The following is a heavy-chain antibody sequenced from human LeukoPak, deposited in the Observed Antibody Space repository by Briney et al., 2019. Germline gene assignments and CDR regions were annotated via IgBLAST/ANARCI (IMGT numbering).Heavy chain of an antibody. Sequence: GGSLRLSCAASGFTFSSYAMSWVRQAPGKGLEWVSSISSSSSYIYYADSVKGRFTISRDNAKNSLYLQMNSLRAEDTAVYYCARLGGYCSGGSCYVIDYWGQGTLVTVSS. D-gene: IGHD2-15*01. V-gene: IGHV3-21*01. J-gene: IGHJ4*02. CDR1: GFTFSSYA. CDR2: ISSSSSYI. CDR3: ARLGGYCSGGSCYVIDY.